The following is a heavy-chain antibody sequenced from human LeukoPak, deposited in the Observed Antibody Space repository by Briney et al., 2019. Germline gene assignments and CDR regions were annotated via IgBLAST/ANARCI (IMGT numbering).Heavy chain of an antibody. CDR1: GFTFSSYG. V-gene: IGHV3-30*18. Sequence: GGSLRLSCAASGFTFSSYGMHWVRQAPGKGLEWVAVISYDGSNKYYADSVKGRFTISRDNSKNTLYLQMNSLRAEDTAVYYCAKDLEDGSGSYIPWSLNYGMDVWGQGTTVTVSS. J-gene: IGHJ6*02. CDR2: ISYDGSNK. CDR3: AKDLEDGSGSYIPWSLNYGMDV. D-gene: IGHD3-10*01.